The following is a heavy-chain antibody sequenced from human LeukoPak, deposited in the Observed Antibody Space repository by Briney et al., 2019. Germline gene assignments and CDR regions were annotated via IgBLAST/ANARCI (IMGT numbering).Heavy chain of an antibody. V-gene: IGHV3-23*01. Sequence: PGGSLRLSCAASGFTFTSYAVSWVRQAPGKGLEWASSISGNGGSTYYADSVKGRFTISRDNSKNTLYLQLNSLRAEDTAVYYCAKDLYYYGSGSYQDYWGQGTLVTVSS. J-gene: IGHJ4*02. CDR3: AKDLYYYGSGSYQDY. D-gene: IGHD3-10*01. CDR2: ISGNGGST. CDR1: GFTFTSYA.